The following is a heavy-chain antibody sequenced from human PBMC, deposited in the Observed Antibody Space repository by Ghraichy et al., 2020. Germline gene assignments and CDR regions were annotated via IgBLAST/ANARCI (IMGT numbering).Heavy chain of an antibody. V-gene: IGHV4-4*02. CDR2: IYHSGST. Sequence: SETLSLTCAVSGGSISSSNWWSWVRQPPGKGLEWIGEIYHSGSTNYNPSLKSRVTISVDKSKNQFSLKLSSVTAADTAVYYCAREMRWQELQGPFDYWGQGTLVTVSS. CDR1: GGSISSSNW. D-gene: IGHD1-7*01. CDR3: AREMRWQELQGPFDY. J-gene: IGHJ4*02.